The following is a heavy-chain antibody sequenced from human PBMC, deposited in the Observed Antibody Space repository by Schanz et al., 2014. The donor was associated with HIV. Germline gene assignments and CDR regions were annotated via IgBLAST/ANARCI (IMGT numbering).Heavy chain of an antibody. J-gene: IGHJ6*02. D-gene: IGHD6-19*01. CDR1: GFPFSSYA. CDR2: ISSSGGDI. V-gene: IGHV3-21*06. Sequence: EVQLVESGEGLVKPGGSLRLSCTGSGFPFSSYAINWVRQAPGKGLEWLSSISSSGGDIYQADSVKGPFTISRDTSKSSVFLQMDRLRAEDTPVYYCARGSWSSSGWGDDQYYGDVDVWGQGTTVTVSS. CDR3: ARGSWSSSGWGDDQYYGDVDV.